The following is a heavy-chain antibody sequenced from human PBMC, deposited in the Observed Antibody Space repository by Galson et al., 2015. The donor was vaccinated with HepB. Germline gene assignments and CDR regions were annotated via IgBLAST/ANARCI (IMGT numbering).Heavy chain of an antibody. CDR3: ARGVGAGH. CDR1: GFIFSSQW. V-gene: IGHV3-7*01. J-gene: IGHJ4*02. CDR2: IKQDGSEK. Sequence: SLRLSCAASGFIFSSQWMSWVRQAPGKGLEWVANIKQDGSEKYYVDSVKGRFTISRDNAKNSLWLQMSSLRVEDTAVYYCARGVGAGHWGQGTLVTVSS. D-gene: IGHD1-26*01.